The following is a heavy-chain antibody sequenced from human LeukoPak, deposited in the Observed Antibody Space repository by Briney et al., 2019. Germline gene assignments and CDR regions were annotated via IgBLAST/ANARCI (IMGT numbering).Heavy chain of an antibody. CDR2: IGGSTTTI. CDR1: GFTFGSTG. D-gene: IGHD1-26*01. Sequence: GGSLRLSCAASGFTFGSTGMNWVSQAPGKGLEYISYIGGSTTTIYYADSVKGRFTVSRDNARNSLYLQMNSLRPEDTAVYYSVSSGTYFAYWGQGTLVTVSS. CDR3: VSSGTYFAY. J-gene: IGHJ4*02. V-gene: IGHV3-48*04.